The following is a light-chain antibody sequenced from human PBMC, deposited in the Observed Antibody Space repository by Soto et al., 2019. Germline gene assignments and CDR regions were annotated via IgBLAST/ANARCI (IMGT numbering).Light chain of an antibody. CDR1: QSVSSSY. CDR3: QQYEGT. J-gene: IGKJ1*01. CDR2: GAS. Sequence: EIVLTQSPGTLSLSPGERATLSCRASQSVSSSYLAWYQQKPGQAPRLLIYGASSRATGIPDRFSGSGSGTDFTLTISRLEPEDFAVYYCQQYEGTFGQGTRWIS. V-gene: IGKV3-20*01.